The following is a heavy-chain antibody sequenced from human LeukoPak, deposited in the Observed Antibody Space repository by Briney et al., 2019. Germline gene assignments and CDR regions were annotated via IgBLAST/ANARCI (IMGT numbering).Heavy chain of an antibody. CDR3: ARLSSWFVAF. J-gene: IGHJ1*01. Sequence: SETLSLMCSVSGYVIRSGYFWAWIRHPPGKGLEWVASVYHNGSAFYNPSLKSRASISVDTSSNQFSLTLTSVGVADTAVYHCARLSSWFVAFWGQGSLVTVSS. D-gene: IGHD6-13*01. CDR1: GYVIRSGYF. V-gene: IGHV4-38-2*02. CDR2: VYHNGSA.